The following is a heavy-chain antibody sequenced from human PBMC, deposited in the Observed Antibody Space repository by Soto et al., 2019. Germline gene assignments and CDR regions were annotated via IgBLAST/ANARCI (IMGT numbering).Heavy chain of an antibody. D-gene: IGHD3-9*01. Sequence: PGESLKISCKASGYTFTSYDINWVRQATGQGLEWMGWMNPNSGNTGYAQKFQGRVTMTRNTSISTAYMELSSLRSEDTAVYYCARGEENDILTGQGYWGQGTLVTVSS. V-gene: IGHV1-8*01. J-gene: IGHJ4*02. CDR3: ARGEENDILTGQGY. CDR1: GYTFTSYD. CDR2: MNPNSGNT.